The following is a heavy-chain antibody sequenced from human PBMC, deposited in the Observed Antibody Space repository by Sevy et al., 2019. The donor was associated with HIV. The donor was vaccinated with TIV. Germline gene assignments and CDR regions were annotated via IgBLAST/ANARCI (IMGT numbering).Heavy chain of an antibody. V-gene: IGHV3-7*01. CDR2: IKQDGSEK. D-gene: IGHD3-22*01. CDR3: ARLRDDSSGFHLDY. Sequence: GGSLRLSCAASGFTFSRYWMTWVRQAPGKGLEWVANIKQDGSEKYSVYPVKGRFTISRDKAKNSRYLQVDSLRAEDTAVYYCARLRDDSSGFHLDYWGQGTLVTVSS. CDR1: GFTFSRYW. J-gene: IGHJ4*02.